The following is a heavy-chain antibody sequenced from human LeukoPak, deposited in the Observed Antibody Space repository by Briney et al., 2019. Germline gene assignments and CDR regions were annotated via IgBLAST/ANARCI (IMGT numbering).Heavy chain of an antibody. J-gene: IGHJ4*02. CDR2: IQYDGSNK. Sequence: GGSLRLSCAASGFTFNSYGMHWVRQAPGKGLEWVAFIQYDGSNKYNADSVKGRFTIFRDNSKNTLYLQMNTLRHEDTAVYYCAKGWDVNTAIDYWGQGTLVTVSS. V-gene: IGHV3-30*02. CDR1: GFTFNSYG. D-gene: IGHD5-18*01. CDR3: AKGWDVNTAIDY.